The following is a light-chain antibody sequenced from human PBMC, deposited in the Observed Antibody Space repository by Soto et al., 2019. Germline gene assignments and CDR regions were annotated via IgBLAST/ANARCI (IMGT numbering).Light chain of an antibody. J-gene: IGKJ1*01. V-gene: IGKV3-20*01. Sequence: EIVLTQSPGTLSLSPGESATLSCRASQYVSVRFLAWYQQKPGQAPRLIIYGASDRATGIPDRFTGSGSGTDFTLTINRLEPEDVAVYFCQQYGNSPQTFGQGTKVDI. CDR1: QYVSVRF. CDR3: QQYGNSPQT. CDR2: GAS.